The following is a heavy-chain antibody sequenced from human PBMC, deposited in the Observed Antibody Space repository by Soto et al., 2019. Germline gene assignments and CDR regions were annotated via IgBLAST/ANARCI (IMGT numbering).Heavy chain of an antibody. J-gene: IGHJ6*02. D-gene: IGHD3-10*01. Sequence: SETLSLTCAVYGGSFSGYYWSWIRQPPGKGLEWIGEINHSGRTNYNPSLKSRVTISIDTSKNQFSLKLSSVTAADTAIYYCARGDPLLWFGEKVYYGMDVWGQGTTVTVS. V-gene: IGHV4-34*01. CDR1: GGSFSGYY. CDR2: INHSGRT. CDR3: ARGDPLLWFGEKVYYGMDV.